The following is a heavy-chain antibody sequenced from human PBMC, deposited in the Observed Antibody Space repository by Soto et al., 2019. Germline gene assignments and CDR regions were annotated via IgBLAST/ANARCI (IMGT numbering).Heavy chain of an antibody. J-gene: IGHJ3*02. CDR1: GFTFSDYA. CDR3: ARPDSGNYLDEPFDI. Sequence: GGSLRLSCAASGFTFSDYAMSWVRQAPGKGLEWVSTISGSGSNTYYADSVKGRFTISRDNAKNSLYLQMNSLRDEDTAVYYCARPDSGNYLDEPFDIWGLGTMVTVSS. D-gene: IGHD1-26*01. CDR2: ISGSGSNT. V-gene: IGHV3-23*01.